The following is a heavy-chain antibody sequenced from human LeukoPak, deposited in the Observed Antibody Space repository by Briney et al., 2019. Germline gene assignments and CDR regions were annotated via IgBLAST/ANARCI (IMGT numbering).Heavy chain of an antibody. CDR1: GGSISSYY. D-gene: IGHD3-3*01. CDR3: ARGITIFGVSHWGYYYYYMDV. CDR2: INHSGST. Sequence: PSETLSLTCTVSGGSISSYYWSWIRQPAGKGLEWIGEINHSGSTNYNPSLKSRVTISVDTSKNQFSLKLSSVTAADTAVYYCARGITIFGVSHWGYYYYYMDVWGKGTTVTVSS. J-gene: IGHJ6*03. V-gene: IGHV4-34*01.